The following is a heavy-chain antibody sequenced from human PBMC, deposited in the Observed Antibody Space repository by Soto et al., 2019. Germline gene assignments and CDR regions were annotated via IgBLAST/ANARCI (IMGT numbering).Heavy chain of an antibody. CDR1: GYSFTSYW. CDR3: ASTSSSHRYYYYGMDV. D-gene: IGHD6-6*01. CDR2: IDPSDSYT. Sequence: GESLKISCKGSGYSFTSYWISWVRQMPGKGLEWMGRIDPSDSYTNYSPSFQGHVTISADKSISTAYLQWSSLKASGTAMYYCASTSSSHRYYYYGMDVWGQGTTVTVSS. J-gene: IGHJ6*02. V-gene: IGHV5-10-1*01.